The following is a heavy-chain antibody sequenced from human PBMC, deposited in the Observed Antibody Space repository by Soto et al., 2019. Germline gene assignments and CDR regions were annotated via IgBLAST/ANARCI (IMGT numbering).Heavy chain of an antibody. V-gene: IGHV1-69*06. CDR1: GGTFSSYA. D-gene: IGHD2-15*01. CDR2: IIPIFGTA. CDR3: TITYIVVVVAAVPFDY. J-gene: IGHJ4*02. Sequence: ASVKVSCKASGGTFSSYAISWVRQAPGQGLEWMGGIIPIFGTANYAQKFQGRATITADKSTSTAYMELSSLRSEDTAVYYCTITYIVVVVAAVPFDYWGQGTLVTVSS.